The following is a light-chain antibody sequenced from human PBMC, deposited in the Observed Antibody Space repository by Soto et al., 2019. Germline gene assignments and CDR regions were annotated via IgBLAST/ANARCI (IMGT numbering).Light chain of an antibody. CDR3: CSYAGSPYV. J-gene: IGLJ1*01. CDR2: DVS. V-gene: IGLV2-11*01. CDR1: SIDVGGYNY. Sequence: QSVLTQPRSVSGSPGQSVTISCTGTSIDVGGYNYVSRFQQHPGNTPKVMIYDVSKRPSGVPDRFSGSKSGNTASLTISGLQAEDEADYYCCSYAGSPYVFGTGTKVTVL.